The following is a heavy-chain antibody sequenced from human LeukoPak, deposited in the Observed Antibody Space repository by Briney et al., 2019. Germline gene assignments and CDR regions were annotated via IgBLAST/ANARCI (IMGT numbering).Heavy chain of an antibody. CDR3: ARGRTYYYDTSGYYPSIYYGMDF. Sequence: PSETLSLTCAVSGGSFSGYYWYWIRQPPGKGLEWIGEINHGESTNYNPSLKSRATLSVDTSKNQFSLKLTSVTAADTAVYYCARGRTYYYDTSGYYPSIYYGMDFWGQGTTVIVSS. V-gene: IGHV4-34*01. CDR1: GGSFSGYY. J-gene: IGHJ6*02. CDR2: INHGEST. D-gene: IGHD3-22*01.